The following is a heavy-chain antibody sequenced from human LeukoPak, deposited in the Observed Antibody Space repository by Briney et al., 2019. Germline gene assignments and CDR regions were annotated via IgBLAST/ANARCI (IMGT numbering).Heavy chain of an antibody. Sequence: GGSLRLSCAASGFTFDDYAMHWVRQAPGKGLEWVSGISWNSGSIGYADSLKGRFTISRDNAKNSLYLQMNSLRAEDTAVYYCAADRGSVGGWSYSFDYWGQGTLVTVSS. V-gene: IGHV3-9*01. CDR1: GFTFDDYA. CDR2: ISWNSGSI. J-gene: IGHJ4*02. CDR3: AADRGSVGGWSYSFDY. D-gene: IGHD6-19*01.